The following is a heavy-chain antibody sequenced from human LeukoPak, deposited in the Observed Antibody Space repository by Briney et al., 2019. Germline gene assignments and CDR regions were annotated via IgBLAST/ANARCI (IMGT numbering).Heavy chain of an antibody. CDR1: GFTFSSYC. CDR2: ISSSGSTI. V-gene: IGHV3-48*04. CDR3: ARKPHYSSSPLDY. J-gene: IGHJ4*02. Sequence: PGRSLRLSCAASGFTFSSYCMHWVRQAPGKGLEGVSYISSSGSTIFYADSVKGRFTISRDNAKNSLYLQLNSLRAEDTAVYYCARKPHYSSSPLDYWGQGTLVTVSS. D-gene: IGHD6-13*01.